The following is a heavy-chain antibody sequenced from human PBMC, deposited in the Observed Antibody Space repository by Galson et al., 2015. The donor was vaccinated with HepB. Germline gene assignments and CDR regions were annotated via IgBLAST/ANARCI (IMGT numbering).Heavy chain of an antibody. D-gene: IGHD4-23*01. CDR2: IWYDGSNK. J-gene: IGHJ3*02. CDR1: GLTFSSYA. CDR3: AKRYDYGGNSDDAFDI. V-gene: IGHV3-33*06. Sequence: SLRLSCAASGLTFSSYAMSWVRQAPGKGLEWVAVIWYDGSNKYYADSVKGRFTISRDNSKNTLYLQMNSLRAEDTAVYYCAKRYDYGGNSDDAFDIWGQGTMVTVSS.